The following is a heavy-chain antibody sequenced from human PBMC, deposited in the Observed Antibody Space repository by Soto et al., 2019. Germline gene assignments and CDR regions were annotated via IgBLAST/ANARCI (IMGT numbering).Heavy chain of an antibody. CDR2: INAGNGNT. V-gene: IGHV1-3*01. J-gene: IGHJ4*02. CDR1: GYTFIRYA. D-gene: IGHD3-16*01. CDR3: ARGLNVYYSDY. Sequence: ASVKVSCKASGYTFIRYAMNWVRQAPGQRLEWMGWINAGNGNTKYSQKFQGRVTITRDTSASTAYMELSSLRSEDTAVYYCARGLNVYYSDYWGQGTLVTVSS.